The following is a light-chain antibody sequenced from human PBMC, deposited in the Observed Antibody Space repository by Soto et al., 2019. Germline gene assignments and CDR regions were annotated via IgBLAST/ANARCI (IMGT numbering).Light chain of an antibody. CDR3: SSYAGSNLVV. V-gene: IGLV2-8*01. CDR1: SSDVGNYKY. Sequence: QSVLTQSPSASGSPGQSVTISCTGTSSDVGNYKYVSWYQQHPGKAPKLMIYEVSKRPSGVPDRFSGSKSGNTASLTVSGLQVEDEADYYCSSYAGSNLVVFGGGTKVTVL. J-gene: IGLJ2*01. CDR2: EVS.